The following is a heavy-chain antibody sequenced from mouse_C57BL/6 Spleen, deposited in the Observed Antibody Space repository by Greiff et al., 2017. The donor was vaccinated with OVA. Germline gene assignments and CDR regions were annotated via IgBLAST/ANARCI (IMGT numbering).Heavy chain of an antibody. D-gene: IGHD2-5*01. CDR3: AREASYYSNYENFDY. CDR1: GYSITSGYY. V-gene: IGHV3-6*01. J-gene: IGHJ2*01. Sequence: EVKLMESGPGLVKPSQSLSLTCSVTGYSITSGYYWNWIRQFPGNKLEWMGYISYDGSNNYNPSLKNRISITRDTSKNQFFLKLNSVTTEDTATYYCAREASYYSNYENFDYWGQGTTLTVSS. CDR2: ISYDGSN.